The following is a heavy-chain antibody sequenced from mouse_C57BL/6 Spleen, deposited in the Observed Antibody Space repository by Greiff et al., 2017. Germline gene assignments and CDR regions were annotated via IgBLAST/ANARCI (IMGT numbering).Heavy chain of an antibody. V-gene: IGHV1-53*01. CDR2: INPSNGGT. J-gene: IGHJ4*01. CDR1: GYTFTSYW. D-gene: IGHD2-3*01. CDR3: ASSDGYSGYAMDY. Sequence: QVQLQQPGTELVKPGASVKLSCKASGYTFTSYWMHWVKQRPGQGLEWIGNINPSNGGTNYNEKLKSKATLTVDKASSTAYMQLSSLTFEDSAVYYCASSDGYSGYAMDYGGQGTSVTVSS.